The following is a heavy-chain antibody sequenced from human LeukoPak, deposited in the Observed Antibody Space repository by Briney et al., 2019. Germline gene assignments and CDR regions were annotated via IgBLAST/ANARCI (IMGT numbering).Heavy chain of an antibody. D-gene: IGHD3-22*01. J-gene: IGHJ1*01. CDR3: ARDYSYYYDSSGYPEH. CDR2: IWYGGSNK. CDR1: GFTFSSYG. V-gene: IGHV3-33*01. Sequence: GGSLRLSCAASGFTFSSYGMHWVRQAPGKGLEWVAVIWYGGSNKYYADSVKGRFTISRDNSKNTLYLQMNSLRAEDTAVYYCARDYSYYYDSSGYPEHWGQGTLVTVSS.